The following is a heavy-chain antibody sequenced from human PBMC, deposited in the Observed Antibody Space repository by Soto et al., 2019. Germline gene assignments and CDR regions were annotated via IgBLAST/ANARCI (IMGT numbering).Heavy chain of an antibody. CDR3: AKQGTTPSFDY. CDR2: IYHDENT. V-gene: IGHV4-4*02. J-gene: IGHJ4*02. D-gene: IGHD4-17*01. CDR1: GASISSTNW. Sequence: QVQLQESGPGLVKPSGTLSLTCAVSGASISSTNWWSWVRQPPGKGLEWIGEIYHDENTYYNSSLKSRVTISVDKSENQFSLRLRAVTAADTAVYYCAKQGTTPSFDYWGQGILVTVSS.